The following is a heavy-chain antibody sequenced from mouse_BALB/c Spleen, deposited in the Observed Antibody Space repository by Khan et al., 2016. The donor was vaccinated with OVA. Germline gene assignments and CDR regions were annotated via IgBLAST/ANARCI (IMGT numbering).Heavy chain of an antibody. J-gene: IGHJ4*01. CDR1: GFSLTDYA. CDR3: ARDSPYYSMDY. Sequence: QMQLEESGPGLVAPSQSLSITCTVSGFSLTDYAVSWIRQPPGKGLEWLGVIWVSGSKYYNSVLKPRLSISKDNSKSQVFLKMNSLQTDDTAMYFCARDSPYYSMDYWGQGTSVTVSS. V-gene: IGHV2-6-5*01. CDR2: IWVSGSK.